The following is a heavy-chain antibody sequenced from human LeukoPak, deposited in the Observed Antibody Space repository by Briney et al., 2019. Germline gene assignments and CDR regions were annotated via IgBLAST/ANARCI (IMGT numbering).Heavy chain of an antibody. V-gene: IGHV1-18*01. CDR2: ISAYNGNT. CDR3: ARAPHIPSYYYDSSGCYTDY. J-gene: IGHJ4*02. CDR1: GYTFTSYG. D-gene: IGHD3-22*01. Sequence: WASVKVSCKASGYTFTSYGISWVRQAPGQGLEWMGWISAYNGNTNYAQKLQGRVTMTTDTSTSTAYVELRSLRSDDTAVYYCARAPHIPSYYYDSSGCYTDYWGRGTLVTVSS.